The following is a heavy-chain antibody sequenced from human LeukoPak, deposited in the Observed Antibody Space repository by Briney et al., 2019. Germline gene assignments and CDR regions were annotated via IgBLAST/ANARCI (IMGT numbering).Heavy chain of an antibody. Sequence: ASVKVSCKTSDYIFTNYGISWVRQAPGQGLEWMGWISAYNGNTNHAQKLQGRVTMTTDTSTSTAYMELRSLRSDDTAVYYCARERWHCRVNCYSVYYDALDVWGQGATVTVSS. CDR2: ISAYNGNT. D-gene: IGHD2-15*01. CDR1: DYIFTNYG. CDR3: ARERWHCRVNCYSVYYDALDV. V-gene: IGHV1-18*01. J-gene: IGHJ6*02.